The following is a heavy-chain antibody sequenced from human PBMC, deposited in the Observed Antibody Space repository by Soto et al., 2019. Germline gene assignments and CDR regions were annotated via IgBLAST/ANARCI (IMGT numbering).Heavy chain of an antibody. CDR3: ARDDPVEPLDYFHYYGLDV. J-gene: IGHJ6*02. CDR2: INAGNGNT. CDR1: GYTFTSYA. V-gene: IGHV1-3*01. D-gene: IGHD1-1*01. Sequence: ASVKVSCKASGYTFTSYAIHWVRQAPGQRLDWMGWINAGNGNTKYSQKFQGRVTITRDTSASTAYMELRSLRSDDTAVYFCARDDPVEPLDYFHYYGLDVRGQGTTVTVSS.